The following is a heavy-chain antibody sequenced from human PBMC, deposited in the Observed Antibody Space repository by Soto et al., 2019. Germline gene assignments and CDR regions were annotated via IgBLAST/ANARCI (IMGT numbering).Heavy chain of an antibody. Sequence: SETLSLTCAVYGGSFSGYYWSWIRQPPGKGLEWIGEINHSGSTNYNPSLKSRVTISVDTSKNQFSLKLSSVTAADTAVYYCARVSSGWEYYYYYSGMEVWGQGTTVT. CDR2: INHSGST. J-gene: IGHJ6*02. D-gene: IGHD6-19*01. CDR1: GGSFSGYY. CDR3: ARVSSGWEYYYYYSGMEV. V-gene: IGHV4-34*01.